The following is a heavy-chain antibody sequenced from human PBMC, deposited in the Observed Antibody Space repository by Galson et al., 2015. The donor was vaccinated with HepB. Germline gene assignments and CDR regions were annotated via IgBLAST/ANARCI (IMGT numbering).Heavy chain of an antibody. D-gene: IGHD6-13*01. Sequence: SLRLSCAASGFTFSSYGMHWVRQAPGKGLEWVAVIWYDGSNKYYADSVKGRFTISRDNSKNTLYLQMNSLRAEDTAVYYCARDHLRGYSSSWDYFDYWGQGTLVTVSS. CDR3: ARDHLRGYSSSWDYFDY. V-gene: IGHV3-33*01. CDR1: GFTFSSYG. J-gene: IGHJ4*02. CDR2: IWYDGSNK.